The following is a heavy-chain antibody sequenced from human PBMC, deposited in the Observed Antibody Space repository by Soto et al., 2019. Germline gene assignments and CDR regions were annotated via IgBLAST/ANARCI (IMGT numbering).Heavy chain of an antibody. D-gene: IGHD3-3*01. CDR3: AKEIQFWVAFDY. Sequence: EVQLLESGGGLVQPGGSLRLSCAASGFTFSSYAMTWVRQAPGKGLEWVSAISGSGGSTYYADSVKGRFTISRDNSKNTLYLQMKSLRAEDTAVYYCAKEIQFWVAFDYWGQGTLVTVSS. V-gene: IGHV3-23*01. CDR1: GFTFSSYA. CDR2: ISGSGGST. J-gene: IGHJ4*02.